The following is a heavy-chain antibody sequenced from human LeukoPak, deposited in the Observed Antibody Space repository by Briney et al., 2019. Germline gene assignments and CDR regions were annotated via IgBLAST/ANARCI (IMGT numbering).Heavy chain of an antibody. V-gene: IGHV3-66*02. CDR2: IYSDGTA. J-gene: IGHJ3*01. CDR3: ARGGLGGEALEV. Sequence: GGSLSLSCSASGFTVSGNNRRRVRPAPGQGLEWGSVIYSDGTAYYADSVKGRFTISRDKSKNTLFLQLKSLRPEDTAVYYCARGGLGGEALEVWGQGTMVTVSS. D-gene: IGHD3-10*01. CDR1: GFTVSGNN.